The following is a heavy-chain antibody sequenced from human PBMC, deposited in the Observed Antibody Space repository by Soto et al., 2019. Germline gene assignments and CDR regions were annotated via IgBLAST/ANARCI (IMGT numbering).Heavy chain of an antibody. D-gene: IGHD4-17*01. CDR3: VKEVTTVTTWSAYYYYGMDV. CDR2: ISSNGGST. Sequence: PGGSLRLSCSASGFTFSSYAMHWVRQAPGKGLEYVSAISSNGGSTYYADSVKGRFTISRDNSKNTLYLQMSSLRAEDTAVYYCVKEVTTVTTWSAYYYYGMDVWGQGTTVTVSS. V-gene: IGHV3-64D*06. J-gene: IGHJ6*02. CDR1: GFTFSSYA.